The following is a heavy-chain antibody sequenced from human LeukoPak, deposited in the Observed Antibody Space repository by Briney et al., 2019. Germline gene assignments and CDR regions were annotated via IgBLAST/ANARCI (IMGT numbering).Heavy chain of an antibody. CDR3: ASELQWLATPNYFDY. J-gene: IGHJ4*02. CDR2: IYYSGSI. D-gene: IGHD6-19*01. Sequence: SETLSLTCTVSGGSISSSSYYWGWIRQPPGKGLEWIGSIYYSGSIYYNPSLKSRVTISVDTSKKQFSLKLSSVTAADTAVYYCASELQWLATPNYFDYWGQGTLVTVSS. CDR1: GGSISSSSYY. V-gene: IGHV4-39*02.